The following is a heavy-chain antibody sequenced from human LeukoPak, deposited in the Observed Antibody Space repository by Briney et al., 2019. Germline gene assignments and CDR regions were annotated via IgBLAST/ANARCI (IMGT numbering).Heavy chain of an antibody. D-gene: IGHD6-19*01. J-gene: IGHJ3*01. V-gene: IGHV4-39*07. Sequence: SETLSLTCTVSGGSISSSSYYWGWIRQPPGKGLEWIGSIDYSGSTYYNPSLKSRVTISVDTSKNQFSLKLSSVTAADTAVYFCARDPGMGSSGPVTNWGQGTMVTVSS. CDR2: IDYSGST. CDR3: ARDPGMGSSGPVTN. CDR1: GGSISSSSYY.